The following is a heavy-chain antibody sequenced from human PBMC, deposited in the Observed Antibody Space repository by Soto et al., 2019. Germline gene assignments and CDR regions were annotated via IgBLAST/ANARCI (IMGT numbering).Heavy chain of an antibody. CDR2: ISYDGSNK. J-gene: IGHJ4*02. CDR1: GFTFSSYG. V-gene: IGHV3-30*18. CDR3: AKFTYTREYDYVWGSYTPIDY. Sequence: QVQLVESGGGVVQPGRSLRLSCAASGFTFSSYGMHWVRQAPGKGLEWVAVISYDGSNKYYADSVKGRFTIPRDNSKNTLYLQMNSLRGEDTAVYYCAKFTYTREYDYVWGSYTPIDYWGQGTLVTVSS. D-gene: IGHD3-16*01.